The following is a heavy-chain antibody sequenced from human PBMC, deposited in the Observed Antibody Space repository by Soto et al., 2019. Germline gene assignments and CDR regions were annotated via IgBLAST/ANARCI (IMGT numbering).Heavy chain of an antibody. CDR2: INPSDGST. Sequence: GDSVKVSCKASGYTLTSYYMHWVRQAPGQGLEWMGIINPSDGSTTYAQKFQGRVTMTRDTSTSTVYMELSSLRSEDTAVYYCARDLGPTRIMFDITSYYFDYWGQGTMVSVSS. CDR3: ARDLGPTRIMFDITSYYFDY. V-gene: IGHV1-46*01. J-gene: IGHJ4*02. D-gene: IGHD3-16*01. CDR1: GYTLTSYY.